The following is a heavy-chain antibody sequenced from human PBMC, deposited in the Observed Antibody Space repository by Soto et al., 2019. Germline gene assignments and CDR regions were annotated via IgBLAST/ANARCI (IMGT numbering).Heavy chain of an antibody. CDR3: PRVGLSNRWTEALDV. CDR2: ISHDESNR. Sequence: QVQLVESGGGVVQPGRSLRLSCAASGFTFSGYAMHWVRQAPGKGLEWVAFISHDESNRLYADSVKGRFSISRDNYKNLQYLKMNSLRPEDTAVYYCPRVGLSNRWTEALDVWGHGTTVTVSS. V-gene: IGHV3-30-3*01. D-gene: IGHD2-15*01. CDR1: GFTFSGYA. J-gene: IGHJ6*02.